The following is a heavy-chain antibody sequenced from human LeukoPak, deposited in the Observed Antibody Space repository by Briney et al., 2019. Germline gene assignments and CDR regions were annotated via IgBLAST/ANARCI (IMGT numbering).Heavy chain of an antibody. CDR3: AKAPTPKQYYYDSSGIRPSPFDY. V-gene: IGHV3-9*01. CDR1: GFTFDDYA. J-gene: IGHJ4*02. D-gene: IGHD3-22*01. CDR2: ISWNSGSI. Sequence: GRSLRLSCAASGFTFDDYAMHWVRQAPGKGLEWVSGISWNSGSIGYADSVKGRFTISRDNAKNSLYLQVNSLRAEDTALYYCAKAPTPKQYYYDSSGIRPSPFDYWGQGTLVTVSS.